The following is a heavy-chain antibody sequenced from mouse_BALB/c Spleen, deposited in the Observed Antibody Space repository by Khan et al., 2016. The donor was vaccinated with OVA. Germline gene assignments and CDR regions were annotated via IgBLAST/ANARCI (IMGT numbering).Heavy chain of an antibody. Sequence: MQLEESGPELMKPGASVNISCKAAGYSFTSYYIHWVKQSHGKSLEWIGYIDPFNGGTDYNQKFKGKATLTVDKSSNTAYMHLSSLTSEDSAVCFCARGTFDYWGQGTLVTVSA. V-gene: IGHV1S135*01. CDR1: GYSFTSYY. J-gene: IGHJ3*01. CDR2: IDPFNGGT. CDR3: ARGTFDY. D-gene: IGHD3-3*01.